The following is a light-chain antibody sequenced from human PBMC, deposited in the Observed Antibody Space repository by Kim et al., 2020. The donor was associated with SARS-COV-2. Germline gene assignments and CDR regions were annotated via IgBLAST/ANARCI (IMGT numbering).Light chain of an antibody. Sequence: QSVLTQPASVSGSPGQSITISCTGTSSDVGSYNLVSWYQQHPVKAPKLMIYEVSKRPSGVSNRFSGSKSGNTASLTISGLQAEDEADYYCCSYAGSSTSPYVFGTGTKVTVL. J-gene: IGLJ1*01. CDR3: CSYAGSSTSPYV. V-gene: IGLV2-23*02. CDR2: EVS. CDR1: SSDVGSYNL.